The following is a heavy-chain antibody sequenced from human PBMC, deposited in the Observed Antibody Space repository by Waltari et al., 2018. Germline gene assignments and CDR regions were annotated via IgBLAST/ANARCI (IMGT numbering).Heavy chain of an antibody. J-gene: IGHJ4*02. Sequence: EVQLLMSGGGLVQPGGSLKLSCTASGFIFSNYAMHWVRQSPERVLQWFSGISGPGVKTLYADSVKVRCTISRDNSKNTLFLQMDSLRAEDAALYFCAKDREAMSAMVTVTYFDSWGQGARVSVSS. D-gene: IGHD5-18*01. CDR2: ISGPGVKT. CDR1: GFIFSNYA. CDR3: AKDREAMSAMVTVTYFDS. V-gene: IGHV3-23*01.